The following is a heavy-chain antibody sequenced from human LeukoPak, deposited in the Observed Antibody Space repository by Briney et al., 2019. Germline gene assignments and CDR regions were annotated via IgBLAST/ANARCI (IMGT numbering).Heavy chain of an antibody. CDR1: GFTVSSNY. CDR3: ASQSTPVLPFDI. J-gene: IGHJ3*02. CDR2: IYSGGTT. Sequence: KPGGSLRLSCAASGFTVSSNYISWVRQVPGKGLEWVSVIYSGGTTYYADSVKGRFTISRDNSKNTMYLQMNSLRAEDTAVYYCASQSTPVLPFDIWGQGRRGTVSS. V-gene: IGHV3-66*04.